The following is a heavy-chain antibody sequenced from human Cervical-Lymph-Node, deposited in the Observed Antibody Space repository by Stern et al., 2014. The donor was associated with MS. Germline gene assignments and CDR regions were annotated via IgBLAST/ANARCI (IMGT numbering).Heavy chain of an antibody. CDR2: IILVFGSV. CDR1: EGTFSSYG. Sequence: VQLVKSGAEVKKPGPSGKVPCKASEGTFSSYGISWVQQAPGQGLDWMGGIILVFGSVTYEKKSQGRVTITAAESTTPAYIESNSLRSEDTAVVYCARDNDFGIAHGMDVWGQGTTVTVSS. V-gene: IGHV1-69*01. CDR3: ARDNDFGIAHGMDV. J-gene: IGHJ6*02. D-gene: IGHD3/OR15-3a*01.